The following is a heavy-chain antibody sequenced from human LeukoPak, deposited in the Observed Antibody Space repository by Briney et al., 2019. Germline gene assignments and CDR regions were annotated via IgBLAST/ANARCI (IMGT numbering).Heavy chain of an antibody. V-gene: IGHV4-4*07. CDR2: IYTSGST. CDR1: GGSISSYY. CDR3: ARDRGYYYDSSGYYDWFDP. Sequence: PSETLSLTCTVSGGSISSYYWSWIRQPAGKGLEWIGRIYTSGSTNYNPSLKSRVTMSVDTSKNQFSLKLSSVTAADTAVYYCARDRGYYYDSSGYYDWFDPWGQGILVTVSS. D-gene: IGHD3-22*01. J-gene: IGHJ5*02.